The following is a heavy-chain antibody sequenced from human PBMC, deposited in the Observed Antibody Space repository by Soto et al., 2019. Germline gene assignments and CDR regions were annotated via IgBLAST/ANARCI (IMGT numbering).Heavy chain of an antibody. D-gene: IGHD2-2*01. V-gene: IGHV3-7*03. CDR1: GLTFSSYW. J-gene: IGHJ6*02. CDR2: IKEDGSEE. Sequence: GGSLRLSCAASGLTFSSYWMSWVRQAPGKGLEWVANIKEDGSEENYVDSLKGRFTISRDNAKNSLYLQMNNLRAEDTAIYYCAREDIVVINGMDVWGQGTTVTVSS. CDR3: AREDIVVINGMDV.